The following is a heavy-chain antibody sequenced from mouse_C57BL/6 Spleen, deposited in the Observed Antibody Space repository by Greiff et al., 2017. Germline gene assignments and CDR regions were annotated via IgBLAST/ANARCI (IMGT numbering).Heavy chain of an antibody. D-gene: IGHD2-4*01. CDR2: INPSTGGT. J-gene: IGHJ2*01. Sequence: VQLQQSGPELVKPGASVKISCKASGYSFTGYYMNWVKQSPEKSLEWIGEINPSTGGTTYNQKFKAKATLTVDKSSSTAYMQLKSLTSEDSAVYYCAIYDYDEGYYCDYWGQGTTLTVSS. CDR3: AIYDYDEGYYCDY. V-gene: IGHV1-42*01. CDR1: GYSFTGYY.